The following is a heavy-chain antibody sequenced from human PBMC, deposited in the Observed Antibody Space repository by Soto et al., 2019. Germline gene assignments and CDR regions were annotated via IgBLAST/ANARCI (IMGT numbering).Heavy chain of an antibody. Sequence: TGGSLRISCAASGFTFSSYSMNWVRQAPGKGLEWVSSISSSSSYIYYADSVKGRFTISRDNAKNSLYLQMNSLRAEDTAVYYCASAPQPDYPAFLDYWGQGTLVTVSS. V-gene: IGHV3-21*01. J-gene: IGHJ4*02. CDR3: ASAPQPDYPAFLDY. CDR2: ISSSSSYI. D-gene: IGHD4-17*01. CDR1: GFTFSSYS.